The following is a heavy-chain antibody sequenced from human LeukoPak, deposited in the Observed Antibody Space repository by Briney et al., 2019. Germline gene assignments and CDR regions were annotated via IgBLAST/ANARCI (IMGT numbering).Heavy chain of an antibody. J-gene: IGHJ6*02. CDR3: GRQGVPWIRLWSDGMDV. CDR2: IYYGGST. Sequence: SETLSLTCTVSGGSISSYYWSWIRQPPGKGLEWIGYIYYGGSTNYNPSLKSRVTISVDTSKNQFSLKLSSVTAADTAVYYCGRQGVPWIRLWSDGMDVWGQGPTVTVS. CDR1: GGSISSYY. D-gene: IGHD5-18*01. V-gene: IGHV4-59*08.